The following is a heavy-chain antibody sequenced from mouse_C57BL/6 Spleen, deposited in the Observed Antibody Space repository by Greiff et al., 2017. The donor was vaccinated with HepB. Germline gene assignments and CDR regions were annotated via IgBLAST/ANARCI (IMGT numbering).Heavy chain of an antibody. Sequence: EVQLQQSGPELVKPGASVKIPCKASGYTFTDYNMDWVKQSHGKSLEWIGDINPNNGGTIYNQKFKGKATLTVDKSSSTAYMELRSLTSEDTAVYYCASGQYYYGNYDLDWFAYWGQGTLVTVSA. D-gene: IGHD2-1*01. CDR3: ASGQYYYGNYDLDWFAY. J-gene: IGHJ3*01. CDR2: INPNNGGT. CDR1: GYTFTDYN. V-gene: IGHV1-18*01.